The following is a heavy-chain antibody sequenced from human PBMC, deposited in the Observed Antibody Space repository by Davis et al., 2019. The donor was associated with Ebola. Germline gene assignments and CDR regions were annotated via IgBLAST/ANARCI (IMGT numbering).Heavy chain of an antibody. J-gene: IGHJ4*02. CDR2: ITGSGSLT. D-gene: IGHD6-13*01. Sequence: PGGSLRLSCAASGFTFSSYAMSWVRQTPGKGLEWVSAITGSGSLTGYADSVKGRFTISRDNSKNTLNMQMNSLRVEDTAVYYCATRGGSREFDYWGQGTLVSVS. CDR3: ATRGGSREFDY. V-gene: IGHV3-23*01. CDR1: GFTFSSYA.